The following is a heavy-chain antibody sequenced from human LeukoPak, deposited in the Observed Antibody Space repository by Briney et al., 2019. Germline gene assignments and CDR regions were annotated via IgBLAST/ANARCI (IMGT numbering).Heavy chain of an antibody. D-gene: IGHD3-3*01. CDR3: ARDFGP. J-gene: IGHJ6*02. CDR2: ISTSGSNI. CDR1: GFTFSSYE. Sequence: GGSLRLSCAASGFTFSSYEMNWVRQAPGKGLEWVLYISTSGSNIYYADSVKGRFTISRDNTKNSMYLQMNSLRAEDMAVYYCARDFGPWGQGTTVTVSS. V-gene: IGHV3-48*03.